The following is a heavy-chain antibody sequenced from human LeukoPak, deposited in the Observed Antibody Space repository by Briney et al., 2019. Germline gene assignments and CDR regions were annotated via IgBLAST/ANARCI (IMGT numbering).Heavy chain of an antibody. CDR3: ARAAYCSSTSCYSYYYGMDV. Sequence: GGSLRLSCAASGFTFSSYSMNWVRQAPGKGLEWVSSISSSSSYIYYADSVKGRFTISRDNAKNSLYLQMNSLRAEDTAVYYCARAAYCSSTSCYSYYYGMDVWGKGTTVTVSS. V-gene: IGHV3-21*01. CDR1: GFTFSSYS. D-gene: IGHD2-2*02. CDR2: ISSSSSYI. J-gene: IGHJ6*04.